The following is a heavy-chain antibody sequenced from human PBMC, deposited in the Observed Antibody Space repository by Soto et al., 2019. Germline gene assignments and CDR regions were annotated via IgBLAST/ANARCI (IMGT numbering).Heavy chain of an antibody. CDR2: FDPEDGET. V-gene: IGHV1-24*01. D-gene: IGHD3-22*01. CDR3: ATEKRNYDSSGHLRAFDI. CDR1: GYTLTELS. Sequence: QVQLVQSGAEVKKPGASVKVSCKVSGYTLTELSMHWVRQAPGKGLEWMGGFDPEDGETIYAQKFKGRVTMTEDTSTETAYMELSSLRSEDTAVYYCATEKRNYDSSGHLRAFDIWGQGTMVTVSS. J-gene: IGHJ3*02.